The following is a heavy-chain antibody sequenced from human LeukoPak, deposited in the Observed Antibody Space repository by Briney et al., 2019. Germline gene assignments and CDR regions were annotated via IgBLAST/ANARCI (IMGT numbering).Heavy chain of an antibody. Sequence: SETLSLTCTVSGGSISSYYWSWIRQPAGKGLEWIGRIYTSGSTNYNPSLKSRVTMSVDTSKNQFSLKLSSVTAADTAVYYCARDWAQYCSSTSCYLSAGWFDPWGQGTLVTVSS. D-gene: IGHD2-2*01. CDR2: IYTSGST. V-gene: IGHV4-4*07. J-gene: IGHJ5*02. CDR1: GGSISSYY. CDR3: ARDWAQYCSSTSCYLSAGWFDP.